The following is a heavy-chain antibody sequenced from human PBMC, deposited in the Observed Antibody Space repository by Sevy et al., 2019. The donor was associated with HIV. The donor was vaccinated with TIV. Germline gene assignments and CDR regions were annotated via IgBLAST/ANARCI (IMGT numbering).Heavy chain of an antibody. CDR2: LSGSGYST. CDR1: GFIFSSCA. Sequence: GGSLRLSCAASGFIFSSCAMSWVRQAPGKGLEWVSTLSGSGYSTYYADSVKGRFTISRDISKNTWYLQMNSLRAEDTAVYYCAKRYDYHDSSGYNYYYDYWGQGSLVTVSS. D-gene: IGHD3-22*01. J-gene: IGHJ4*02. V-gene: IGHV3-23*01. CDR3: AKRYDYHDSSGYNYYYDY.